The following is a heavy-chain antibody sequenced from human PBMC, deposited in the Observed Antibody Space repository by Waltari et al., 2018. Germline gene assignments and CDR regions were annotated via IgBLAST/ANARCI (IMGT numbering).Heavy chain of an antibody. CDR1: VYPFRSYV. V-gene: IGHV3-48*03. J-gene: IGHJ3*02. Sequence: EVQLVESGGGLVQLAGSLRLSFVAPVYPFRSYVLTCVRQAPGKGLEWVSYSSSSGSTIYYADSVKGRFTISRDNAKNSLYLQMNSLRAEDTAVYYCARDTRLRGFDIWGQGTMVTVSS. CDR3: ARDTRLRGFDI. CDR2: SSSSGSTI. D-gene: IGHD3-10*01.